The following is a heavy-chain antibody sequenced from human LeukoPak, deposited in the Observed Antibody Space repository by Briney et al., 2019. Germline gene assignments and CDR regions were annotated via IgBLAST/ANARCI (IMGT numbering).Heavy chain of an antibody. CDR1: GFIFSSNA. V-gene: IGHV3-23*01. J-gene: IGHJ4*02. CDR2: VSSSGGAT. CDR3: AKQIYDASGIYYHFDN. Sequence: PGGSLRLSCAASGFIFSSNAMSWVRQAPGKGLEWISTVSSSGGATYYADSVKGRFAISRDNSKNTLYPQMNSLRAEDTAVYHCAKQIYDASGIYYHFDNWGQGTLVTVSS. D-gene: IGHD3-22*01.